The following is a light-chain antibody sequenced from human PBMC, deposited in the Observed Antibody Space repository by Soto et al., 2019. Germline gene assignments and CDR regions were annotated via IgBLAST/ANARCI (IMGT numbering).Light chain of an antibody. V-gene: IGKV1-5*03. CDR1: QSISDS. CDR2: EAY. Sequence: DIQMTQSPSTLSASVGDRVTITCRASQSISDSLAWYQQKPGKAPKLLIYEAYNLKSGVPSRFSGSGSGTEYTRTISSLQPDDFASYYCQQYNGYWTFGQGTKVEIK. CDR3: QQYNGYWT. J-gene: IGKJ1*01.